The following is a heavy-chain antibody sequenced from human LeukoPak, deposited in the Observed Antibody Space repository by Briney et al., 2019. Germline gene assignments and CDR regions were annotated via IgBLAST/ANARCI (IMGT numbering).Heavy chain of an antibody. CDR3: TTYYYDSSGYLHYYYYYYMDV. J-gene: IGHJ6*03. Sequence: GGSLRLSCAASGFTFSNAWMSWVRQAPGKGLEWVGRIKSKTDGGTTDYAAPVKGRFTISRDDSKNTLYLQMNSLKTEDTAVYYCTTYYYDSSGYLHYYYYYYMDVWGKGTTVTVSS. CDR1: GFTFSNAW. D-gene: IGHD3-22*01. CDR2: IKSKTDGGTT. V-gene: IGHV3-15*01.